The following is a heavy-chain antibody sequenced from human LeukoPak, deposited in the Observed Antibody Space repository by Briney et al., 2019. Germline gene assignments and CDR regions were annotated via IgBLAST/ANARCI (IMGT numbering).Heavy chain of an antibody. V-gene: IGHV1-69*05. D-gene: IGHD3-22*01. CDR3: ARDPYYYDSSRGVAFDI. Sequence: SVKVSCKASGYTFTSYFVHWVRQAPGQGLEWMGGIIPIFGTANYAQKFQGRVTITTDESTSTAYMELSSLRSEDTAVYYCARDPYYYDSSRGVAFDIWGQGTMVTVSS. CDR2: IIPIFGTA. CDR1: GYTFTSYF. J-gene: IGHJ3*02.